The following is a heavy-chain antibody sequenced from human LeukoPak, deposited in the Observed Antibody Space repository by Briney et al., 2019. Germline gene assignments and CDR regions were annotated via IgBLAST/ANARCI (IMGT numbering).Heavy chain of an antibody. CDR3: ARSNANAFDI. V-gene: IGHV3-13*01. J-gene: IGHJ3*02. CDR1: GFTFSNHD. D-gene: IGHD2-8*01. CDR2: IVIAGDT. Sequence: GGSLGLSCAASGFTFSNHDMHWVRQAAGKGLEWVSAIVIAGDTYYSDSVKGRFTISRENAKNSLYLQMNSLRAGDTAVYYCARSNANAFDIWGQGTMVTVSS.